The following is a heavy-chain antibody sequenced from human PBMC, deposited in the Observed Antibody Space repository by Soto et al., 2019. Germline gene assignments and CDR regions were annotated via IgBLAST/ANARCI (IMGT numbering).Heavy chain of an antibody. J-gene: IGHJ6*02. D-gene: IGHD2-15*01. CDR2: IYYSGST. CDR3: ARVSGRCSGGSCYPKYYYYYGMDV. V-gene: IGHV4-59*01. Sequence: SETLSLTCTVSGGSISSYYWSWIRQPPGKGLEWIGYIYYSGSTNYNPSLKSRVTISVDTSKNQFSLKLSSMTAADTAVYYCARVSGRCSGGSCYPKYYYYYGMDVWGQGTTVTVSS. CDR1: GGSISSYY.